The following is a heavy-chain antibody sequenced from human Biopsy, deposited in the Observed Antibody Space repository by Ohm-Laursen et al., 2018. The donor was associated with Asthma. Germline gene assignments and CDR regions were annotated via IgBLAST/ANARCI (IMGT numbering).Heavy chain of an antibody. Sequence: SLRLSCAASGFTFTTYGMHWVRQAPGRWLEWVGVIWFDGSKKYYADSVKGRFTISRDNSKKMLYLQMNSLRAEDTAVYYCATNSGAYKNSLGDGLDVWGQGTTVIVSS. V-gene: IGHV3-33*01. J-gene: IGHJ6*02. CDR2: IWFDGSKK. CDR1: GFTFTTYG. D-gene: IGHD1-26*01. CDR3: ATNSGAYKNSLGDGLDV.